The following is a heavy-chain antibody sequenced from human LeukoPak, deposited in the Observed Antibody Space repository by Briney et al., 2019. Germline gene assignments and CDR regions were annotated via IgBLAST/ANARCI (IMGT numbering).Heavy chain of an antibody. V-gene: IGHV4-59*01. CDR2: IYYSGST. D-gene: IGHD1-1*01. CDR3: ARATTGTTNWFDP. CDR1: GGSISSYY. J-gene: IGHJ5*02. Sequence: SETLSLTCTVSGGSISSYYWSWIRQPPGKGLEWIGYIYYSGSTNYNPSLKSRVTISVDTSKDQYSLKLSSVTAADTAVYYCARATTGTTNWFDPWGQGTLVTVSS.